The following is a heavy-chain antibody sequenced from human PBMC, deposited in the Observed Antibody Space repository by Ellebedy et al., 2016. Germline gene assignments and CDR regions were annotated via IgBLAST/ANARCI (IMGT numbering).Heavy chain of an antibody. CDR3: AREVIGTNYFDY. CDR1: GFTFSSYS. CDR2: ISSSSSYI. D-gene: IGHD1-20*01. Sequence: GESLKISCAASGFTFSSYSMNWVRQAPGKGLEWVSSISSSSSYIYYADSVKGRFTISRDNAKNSLYLQMNSLRAEDTAVYYCAREVIGTNYFDYWGQGTLVTVSS. J-gene: IGHJ4*02. V-gene: IGHV3-21*01.